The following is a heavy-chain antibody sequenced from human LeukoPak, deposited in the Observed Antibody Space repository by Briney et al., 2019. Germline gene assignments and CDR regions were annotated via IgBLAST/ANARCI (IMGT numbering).Heavy chain of an antibody. CDR1: GGSFSGYY. CDR2: INHSGST. CDR3: ARLTGTYYYYYMDV. J-gene: IGHJ6*03. D-gene: IGHD1-7*01. V-gene: IGHV4-34*01. Sequence: SETLSLTCAVYGGSFSGYYWSWIRQPPGKGLEWIGEINHSGSTNYNPSLKSRVTISVDTSKNQFSLKLSSVTAADTAVYYCARLTGTYYYYYMDVRGKGTTVTVSS.